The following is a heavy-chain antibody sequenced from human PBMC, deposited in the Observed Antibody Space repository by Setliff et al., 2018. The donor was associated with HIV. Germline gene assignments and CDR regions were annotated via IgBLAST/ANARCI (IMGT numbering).Heavy chain of an antibody. J-gene: IGHJ3*02. D-gene: IGHD3-10*01. CDR2: IYISGIT. V-gene: IGHV4-4*09. CDR3: ARAPKRVYYYGSGTYLHDAFDI. Sequence: SETLSLTCAVSGDSINKYYWSWIRQPPGKGLEWLGYIYISGITNYNPSLKGRVTMSLDTSRNQFSLQLRSVTAADTAVYYCARAPKRVYYYGSGTYLHDAFDIWGKGTMVTVSS. CDR1: GDSINKYY.